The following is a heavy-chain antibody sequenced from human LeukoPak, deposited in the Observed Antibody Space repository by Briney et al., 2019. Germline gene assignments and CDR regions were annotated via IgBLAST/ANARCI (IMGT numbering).Heavy chain of an antibody. V-gene: IGHV3-23*01. CDR2: ISGSGSGT. Sequence: PGGSLGLSCAASGFTFSNYAMSWVRQAPGKGLEWVSGISGSGSGTYYADSVKGRFTISRDNSKNTLSLQMNSLRAEDTAVYYCAKGVVVVAATPFDSWGQGTLVTVSS. CDR3: AKGVVVVAATPFDS. D-gene: IGHD2-15*01. J-gene: IGHJ4*02. CDR1: GFTFSNYA.